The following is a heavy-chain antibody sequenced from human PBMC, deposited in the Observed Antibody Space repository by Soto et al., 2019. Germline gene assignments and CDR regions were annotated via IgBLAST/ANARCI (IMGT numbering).Heavy chain of an antibody. J-gene: IGHJ4*02. V-gene: IGHV3-48*01. CDR1: GFTFSSYS. Sequence: EVQLVESGGGLVQPGGSLRLSCAASGFTFSSYSMNWVRQAPGKGLEWGSYISSSSSTIYYADSVKGRFTISRDNAKNSLSLQMNSLRAEVTAVYYCARDLNYGLFDYWGQGTLVTVSS. CDR3: ARDLNYGLFDY. D-gene: IGHD4-17*01. CDR2: ISSSSSTI.